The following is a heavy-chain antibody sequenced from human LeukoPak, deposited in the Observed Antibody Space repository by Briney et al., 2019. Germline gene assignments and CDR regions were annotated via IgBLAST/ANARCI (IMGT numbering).Heavy chain of an antibody. CDR1: GFTFSSFA. J-gene: IGHJ4*02. Sequence: GGSLRLSCAASGFTFSSFALSWVRQAPGKGPEWVSTISDTTYYADSVRGRFTISRDDSKNTLYLQMDSLRAEDTAIYSCARAIAVAEGYWGQGTLVTVSS. V-gene: IGHV3-23*01. CDR3: ARAIAVAEGY. D-gene: IGHD6-19*01. CDR2: ISDTT.